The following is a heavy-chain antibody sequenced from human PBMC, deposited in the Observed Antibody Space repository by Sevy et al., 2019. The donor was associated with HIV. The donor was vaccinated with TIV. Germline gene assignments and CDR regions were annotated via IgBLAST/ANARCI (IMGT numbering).Heavy chain of an antibody. D-gene: IGHD6-25*01. CDR2: IKEDGSVK. CDR1: GFSLSSYW. Sequence: GGSLRLSCEASGFSLSSYWMSWVRQAPGKGLEWVANIKEDGSVKYYVESVKGRFTISRDNAKNSVHLQMNSLRVEETALYYCVRAIGSAGSYWGPGTMVTVSS. V-gene: IGHV3-7*01. J-gene: IGHJ4*02. CDR3: VRAIGSAGSY.